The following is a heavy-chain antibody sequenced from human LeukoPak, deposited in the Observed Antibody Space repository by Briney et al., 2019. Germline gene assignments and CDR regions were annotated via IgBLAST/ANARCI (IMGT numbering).Heavy chain of an antibody. V-gene: IGHV3-74*01. J-gene: IGHJ4*02. CDR3: ARDGPDY. CDR2: INEEGSDT. Sequence: PGGSLRLSCAASGFIFSNYWMHWVRQAPGKGLEWVSGINEEGSDTKYADSVRGQFTISRDNAKNTLSLQMNSLRADDTAVYYCARDGPDYWGQGTLVTVS. CDR1: GFIFSNYW.